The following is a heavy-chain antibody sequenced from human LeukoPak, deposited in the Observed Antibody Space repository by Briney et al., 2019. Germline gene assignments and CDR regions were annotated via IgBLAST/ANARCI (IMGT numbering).Heavy chain of an antibody. D-gene: IGHD3-22*01. V-gene: IGHV3-7*01. Sequence: GGSLRLSCVASGFTFSNYWMNWVRQAPGERPEWVANIKEDGSEKYYVDSVKGRFTISRDNAKNSLYLQMNSLRAEDTAVYYCARRRYYYDSSGYYYSHNDYWGQGTLVTVSS. CDR2: IKEDGSEK. CDR1: GFTFSNYW. CDR3: ARRRYYYDSSGYYYSHNDY. J-gene: IGHJ4*02.